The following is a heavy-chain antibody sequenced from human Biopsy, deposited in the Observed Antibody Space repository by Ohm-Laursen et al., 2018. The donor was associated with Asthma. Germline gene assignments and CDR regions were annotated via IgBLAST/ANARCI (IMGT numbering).Heavy chain of an antibody. Sequence: SLRLSCAASGFTFSSYSMNWVRQAPGKDLEWVANIKPDGTERYYVDSVKGRFTISRDNANNSLYLQMKFLGAEDTAVYYCTRTVAATPYDYWGQGTLVTVSS. CDR3: TRTVAATPYDY. J-gene: IGHJ4*02. CDR1: GFTFSSYS. V-gene: IGHV3-7*01. CDR2: IKPDGTER. D-gene: IGHD4-17*01.